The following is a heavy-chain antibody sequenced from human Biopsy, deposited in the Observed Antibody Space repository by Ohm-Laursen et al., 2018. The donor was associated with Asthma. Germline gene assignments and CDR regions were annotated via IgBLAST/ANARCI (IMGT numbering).Heavy chain of an antibody. CDR3: ARTYYDFLTGQVKDAFGI. J-gene: IGHJ3*02. V-gene: IGHV1-3*01. CDR1: GYNFISFA. Sequence: GSSVKVSCKPSGYNFISFAIHWVRQAPGQRLEWMGWINAGNGNTKYSQKFQGRVSITRDTSASTAYMELRSLRSEDTAAYYCARTYYDFLTGQVKDAFGIWGQGTTVTVSS. CDR2: INAGNGNT. D-gene: IGHD3-9*01.